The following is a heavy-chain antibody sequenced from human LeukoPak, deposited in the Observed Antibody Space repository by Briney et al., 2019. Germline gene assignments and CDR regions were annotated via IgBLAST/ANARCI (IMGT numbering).Heavy chain of an antibody. D-gene: IGHD5-24*01. Sequence: GGSLRLSCAASGFTFSSYGMHWVRQAPGKGLEWVAFIRYDGSNKYYADSVKGRFTISRDNAKNSLYVQMNSLRAEDTAVYYCARERDGYTHDAFDIWGQGTMVTVSS. CDR2: IRYDGSNK. V-gene: IGHV3-30*02. CDR3: ARERDGYTHDAFDI. CDR1: GFTFSSYG. J-gene: IGHJ3*02.